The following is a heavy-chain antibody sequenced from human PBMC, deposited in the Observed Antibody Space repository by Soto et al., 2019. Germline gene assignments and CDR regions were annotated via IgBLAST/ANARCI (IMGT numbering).Heavy chain of an antibody. Sequence: QVQLVQSGGEVKRAGASEKVSCKASGYDFERFPISWVRQARGQGLEWMGLISPYSGSRYYAEKLQCRVTMTTDTSTSTAYMELRSLTSDDTAVYFCAREQYEFGDFYYVDYWGQGTLVTVSS. V-gene: IGHV1-18*04. CDR1: GYDFERFP. CDR2: ISPYSGSR. D-gene: IGHD2-21*02. CDR3: AREQYEFGDFYYVDY. J-gene: IGHJ4*02.